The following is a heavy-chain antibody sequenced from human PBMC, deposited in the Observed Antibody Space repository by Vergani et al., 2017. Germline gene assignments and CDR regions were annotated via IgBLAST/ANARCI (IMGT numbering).Heavy chain of an antibody. Sequence: QVQLVQSGAEVKKPGSSVKVSCKASGGTFSSYAINWVRQATGQGLEWMGGFDPEDGETIYAQKFQGRVTMTEDTSTDTAYMELSSLRSEDTAVYYCATDSSYYDSSGYWFDPWGQGTLVTVSS. CDR2: FDPEDGET. D-gene: IGHD3-22*01. CDR3: ATDSSYYDSSGYWFDP. J-gene: IGHJ5*02. CDR1: GGTFSSYA. V-gene: IGHV1-24*01.